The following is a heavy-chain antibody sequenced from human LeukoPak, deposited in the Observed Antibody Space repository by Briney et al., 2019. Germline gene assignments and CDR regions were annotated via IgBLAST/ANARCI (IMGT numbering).Heavy chain of an antibody. CDR2: ISYDGSNK. CDR1: GFTFRSYA. D-gene: IGHD3-10*01. V-gene: IGHV3-30*01. CDR3: SRGGSGSYERMFFCVD. Sequence: GRSLRLSCAASGFTFRSYAMHWVRQAPGKGPEWVALISYDGSNKYYADSVKCRFTISRDNSENALFLQMNSLRAEDTAVYYCSRGGSGSYERMFFCVDWGQGTLVTVSS. J-gene: IGHJ4*02.